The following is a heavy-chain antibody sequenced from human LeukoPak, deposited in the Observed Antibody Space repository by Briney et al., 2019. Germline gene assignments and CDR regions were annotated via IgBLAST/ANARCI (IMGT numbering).Heavy chain of an antibody. V-gene: IGHV5-51*01. Sequence: GESLKISCKGSGYSFTSYWIGWVRQMPGKGLEWMGIIYPGDSVTRYSPSFQGQVTISADKSISTAYLQWSSLKASDTAMYYCARGSLGSSGYPYYFDYWGQGTLVTVSS. D-gene: IGHD3-22*01. CDR1: GYSFTSYW. CDR3: ARGSLGSSGYPYYFDY. J-gene: IGHJ4*02. CDR2: IYPGDSVT.